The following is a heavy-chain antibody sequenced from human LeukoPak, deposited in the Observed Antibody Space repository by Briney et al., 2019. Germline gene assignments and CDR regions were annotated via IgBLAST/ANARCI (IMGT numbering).Heavy chain of an antibody. CDR3: TRHGGRDY. CDR1: GFTFSSYS. V-gene: IGHV3-21*01. J-gene: IGHJ4*02. D-gene: IGHD4-23*01. CDR2: ISSTSTYK. Sequence: GGTLRLSCAASGFTFSSYSMNWVRQAPGKGLEWVSSISSTSTYKYYADSVKGRFTISRDNAKSSLFLQMNSLRAEDTAVYYCTRHGGRDYWGQGTLVTVFS.